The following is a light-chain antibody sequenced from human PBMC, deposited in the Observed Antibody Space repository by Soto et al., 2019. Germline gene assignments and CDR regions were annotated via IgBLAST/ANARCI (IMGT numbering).Light chain of an antibody. V-gene: IGKV3-15*01. CDR3: QQYGGLPRT. CDR1: QSVSSN. Sequence: EIEMTQSPATLSVSPGEEATLSCRASQSVSSNLAWYQQKPGQAPRLLIYDASTRATGIPARFSGSGSGTEFTLTISRLLSEDFAVYYCQQYGGLPRTFGQGTKVEI. J-gene: IGKJ1*01. CDR2: DAS.